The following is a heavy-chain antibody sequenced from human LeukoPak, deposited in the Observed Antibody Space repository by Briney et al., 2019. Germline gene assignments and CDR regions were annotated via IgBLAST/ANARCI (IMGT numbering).Heavy chain of an antibody. CDR2: INHSGST. J-gene: IGHJ4*02. CDR1: GGSFSGYY. Sequence: KPSETLSLTCAVYGGSFSGYYWSWIRQPPGKGLEWIGEINHSGSTNYNPSLKSRVTISVDTSKNQFSLKLSSVTAADMAVYYCARGRYYDFWSGARVYFDYWGQGTLVTVSS. CDR3: ARGRYYDFWSGARVYFDY. D-gene: IGHD3-3*01. V-gene: IGHV4-34*01.